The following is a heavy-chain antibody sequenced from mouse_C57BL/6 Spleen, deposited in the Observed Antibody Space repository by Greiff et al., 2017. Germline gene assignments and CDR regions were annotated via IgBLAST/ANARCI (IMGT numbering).Heavy chain of an antibody. Sequence: QVQLKESGAELVKPGASVKISCKASGYAFSSYWMNWVKQRPGKGLEWIGQIYPGDGDTNYNGKFKGKATLTADKSSSTAYMQLSSLTSEDSAVYFCARGRSTMVTTGAYWGQGTLVTVSA. CDR2: IYPGDGDT. J-gene: IGHJ3*01. D-gene: IGHD2-2*01. CDR3: ARGRSTMVTTGAY. V-gene: IGHV1-80*01. CDR1: GYAFSSYW.